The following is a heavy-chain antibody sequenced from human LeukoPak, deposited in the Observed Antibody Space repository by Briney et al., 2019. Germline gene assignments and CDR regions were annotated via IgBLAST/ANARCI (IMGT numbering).Heavy chain of an antibody. CDR1: GYNFTHYG. CDR3: ARAPSFGDYGGDF. D-gene: IGHD4-17*01. Sequence: ASVKVSCKASGYNFTHYGISWVRQAPAHGLEWVGWISVYNSDTNYAWKLQDRVTLTTDTSTNTAYLELRSLRCDDTAFYFCARAPSFGDYGGDFWGQGTLVTVSS. J-gene: IGHJ4*02. V-gene: IGHV1-18*01. CDR2: ISVYNSDT.